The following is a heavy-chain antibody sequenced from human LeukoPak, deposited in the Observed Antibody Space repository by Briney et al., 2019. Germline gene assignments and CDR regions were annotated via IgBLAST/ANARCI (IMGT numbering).Heavy chain of an antibody. V-gene: IGHV3-23*01. J-gene: IGHJ4*02. CDR3: ARSYGSSSPQVFLS. CDR2: ISGSGGST. Sequence: GGSLRLSCAASGFSFSSYIMSWVRQASGKGLEWVSAISGSGGSTYYADSVKGRFTISRDNSKNTLYLQMNSLRAEDTAVYYCARSYGSSSPQVFLSWGQGTLVTVSS. D-gene: IGHD6-13*01. CDR1: GFSFSSYI.